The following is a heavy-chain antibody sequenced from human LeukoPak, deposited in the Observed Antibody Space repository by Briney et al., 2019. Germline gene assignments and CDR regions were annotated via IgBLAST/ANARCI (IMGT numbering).Heavy chain of an antibody. CDR2: IYHSGST. D-gene: IGHD3-22*01. V-gene: IGHV4-38-2*01. J-gene: IGHJ4*02. Sequence: SETLSLTCAVSGYSISSGYYWGWIRQPPGKGLEWIGSIYHSGSTYYNPSLKSRVTISVDTSKNQFSLKLSSVTAADTAVSYCYITMIVVVGNYFDYWGQGTLVTVSS. CDR1: GYSISSGYY. CDR3: YITMIVVVGNYFDY.